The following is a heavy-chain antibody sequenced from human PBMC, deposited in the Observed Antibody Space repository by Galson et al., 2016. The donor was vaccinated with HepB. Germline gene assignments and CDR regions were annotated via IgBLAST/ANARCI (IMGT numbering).Heavy chain of an antibody. J-gene: IGHJ6*03. CDR1: GFTFSSYS. CDR3: ASDTLVVSRGVIYYMDV. D-gene: IGHD3-10*01. CDR2: ITSISSYI. V-gene: IGHV3-21*01. Sequence: SLRLSCAASGFTFSSYSMNWVRQAPGKGLEWVSSITSISSYIYYAESVKGRFTISRDNAKNSLYLQMNSLKVEDTAVYYCASDTLVVSRGVIYYMDVWGKGTTVTVSS.